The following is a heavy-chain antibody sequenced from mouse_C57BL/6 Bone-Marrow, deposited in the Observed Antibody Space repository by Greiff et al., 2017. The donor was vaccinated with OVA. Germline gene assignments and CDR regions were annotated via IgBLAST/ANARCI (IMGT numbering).Heavy chain of an antibody. CDR1: GYAFSSSW. CDR3: ARSMGYYYGSSVDY. V-gene: IGHV1-82*01. D-gene: IGHD1-1*01. CDR2: IYPGDGDT. Sequence: VMLVESGPELVKPGASVKISCKASGYAFSSSWMNWVKQRPGKGLEWIGRIYPGDGDTNYNGKFKGKATLTADKSSSTAYMQLSSLTSEDSAVYFCARSMGYYYGSSVDYWGQGTTLTVSS. J-gene: IGHJ2*01.